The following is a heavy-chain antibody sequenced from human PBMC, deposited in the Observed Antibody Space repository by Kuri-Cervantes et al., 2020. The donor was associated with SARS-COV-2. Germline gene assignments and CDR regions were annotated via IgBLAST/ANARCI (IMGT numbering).Heavy chain of an antibody. D-gene: IGHD2-2*02. Sequence: GESLKISCAASGFTFSSYAMHWVRQAPGKGLEWVAVISYDGSNKYYADSVKGRFTISRDNSKNTLYLQMNSLRAEDTAVYYCASRGCSSTSCYTYWFDPWGQGTLVTVSS. V-gene: IGHV3-30-3*01. J-gene: IGHJ5*02. CDR3: ASRGCSSTSCYTYWFDP. CDR1: GFTFSSYA. CDR2: ISYDGSNK.